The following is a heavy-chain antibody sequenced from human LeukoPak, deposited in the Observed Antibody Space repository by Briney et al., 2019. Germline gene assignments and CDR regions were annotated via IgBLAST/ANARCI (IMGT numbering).Heavy chain of an antibody. CDR2: ISHTGDTQ. CDR1: GFSFSSYS. J-gene: IGHJ4*02. CDR3: ARDRGYCTGGSCYRYFET. D-gene: IGHD2-15*01. Sequence: PGGSLRLSCAASGFSFSSYSISWVRQAPGKGLEWVSYISHTGDTQYYADSVKGRLTISRDNAKNSGYLQMNTLRAEDTAVYYCARDRGYCTGGSCYRYFETWGQGTLATVSS. V-gene: IGHV3-48*01.